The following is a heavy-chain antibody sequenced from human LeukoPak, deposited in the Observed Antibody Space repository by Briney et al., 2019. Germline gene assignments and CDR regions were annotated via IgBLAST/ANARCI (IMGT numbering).Heavy chain of an antibody. J-gene: IGHJ4*02. Sequence: ASVKVSCKASGYTFTSYYMHWVRQSPGQGLEWMGIINPSGGSTSYAQKFQGRVTMTRDTSTSTVYMELSRLRSEDTAVYYCARAEQLAEFDYWGQGTLVTVSS. V-gene: IGHV1-46*01. CDR2: INPSGGST. CDR1: GYTFTSYY. CDR3: ARAEQLAEFDY. D-gene: IGHD6-6*01.